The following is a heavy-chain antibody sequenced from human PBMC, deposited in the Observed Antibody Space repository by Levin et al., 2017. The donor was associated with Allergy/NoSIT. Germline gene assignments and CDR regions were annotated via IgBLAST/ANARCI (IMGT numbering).Heavy chain of an antibody. CDR2: ISGSGTYI. V-gene: IGHV3-21*04. Sequence: LSLTCVASGFSLRGYSMNWVRPAPGKGLEWVSTISGSGTYINYVDSVKGRFAISRDDAKNSVYLQMNSLRDEDTAVYYCARDQGLAWGQGVLVTVSS. J-gene: IGHJ5*02. CDR3: ARDQGLA. CDR1: GFSLRGYS.